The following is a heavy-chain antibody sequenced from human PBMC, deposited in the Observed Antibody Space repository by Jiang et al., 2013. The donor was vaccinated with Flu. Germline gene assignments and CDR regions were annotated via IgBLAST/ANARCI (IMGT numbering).Heavy chain of an antibody. CDR3: AREGFDILTGYSLRSGSDY. J-gene: IGHJ4*02. CDR1: GGSFSGYY. CDR2: INHSGST. V-gene: IGHV4-34*01. D-gene: IGHD3-9*01. Sequence: KPSETLSLTCAVYGGSFSGYYWSWIRQPPGKGLEWIGEINHSGSTNYNPSLKSRVTISVDTSKNQFSLKLSSVTAADTAVYYCAREGFDILTGYSLRSGSDYWGQGTLVTVSS.